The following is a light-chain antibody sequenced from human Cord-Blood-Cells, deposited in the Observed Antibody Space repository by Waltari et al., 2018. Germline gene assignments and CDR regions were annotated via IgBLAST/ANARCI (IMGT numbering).Light chain of an antibody. CDR3: QQRSNWPT. CDR1: QSVSSY. Sequence: IVLTQSPATLSLSPGERATLSCRASQSVSSYLAWYQQNPGQAPRLLIYDASNRATGIPARFSGSGSGTDFTLTISSLEPADFAVYYCQQRSNWPTFGQGTKVESK. V-gene: IGKV3-11*01. CDR2: DAS. J-gene: IGKJ1*01.